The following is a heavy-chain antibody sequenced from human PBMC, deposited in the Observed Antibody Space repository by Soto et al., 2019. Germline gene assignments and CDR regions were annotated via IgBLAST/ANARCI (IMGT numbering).Heavy chain of an antibody. J-gene: IGHJ1*01. Sequence: QAHLVQSGAEVRKPGASVKVSCQALEHTSTIYYIHWVRQARGQGLAWMGWINADSGDTTYAEDFRGIVTFTRDTSTNTFHMELSRLRLDDTAMYFCATRDYDILTGYLHIWGQGTLITVSS. CDR3: ATRDYDILTGYLHI. V-gene: IGHV1-2*02. CDR1: EHTSTIYY. CDR2: INADSGDT. D-gene: IGHD3-9*01.